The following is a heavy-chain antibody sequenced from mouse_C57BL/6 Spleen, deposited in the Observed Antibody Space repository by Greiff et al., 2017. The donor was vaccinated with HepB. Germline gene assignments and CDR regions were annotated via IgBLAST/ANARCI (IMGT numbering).Heavy chain of an antibody. CDR1: GYTFTSYW. CDR2: IDPSDSYT. CDR3: ARGRVTGPYFDY. Sequence: VQLQQPGAELVMPGASVKLSCKASGYTFTSYWMHWVKQRPGQGLEWIGEIDPSDSYTNYNQKFKGKSTLTVDKSSSTAYMQLSSLTSEDSAVYYCARGRVTGPYFDYWGQGTTLTVSS. V-gene: IGHV1-69*01. D-gene: IGHD4-1*01. J-gene: IGHJ2*01.